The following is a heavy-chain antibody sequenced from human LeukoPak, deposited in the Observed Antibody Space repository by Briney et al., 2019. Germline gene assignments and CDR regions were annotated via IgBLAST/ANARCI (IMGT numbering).Heavy chain of an antibody. J-gene: IGHJ4*02. Sequence: ASETLSFTCTVSGYSISSGYYWGWIRQPPGKGLEWIGSIYLSGNTYYNPSLKSRVTISVDTSNNQFSMKLSSVTAADTAVYYCARDAYYYDSSGYYVFDYWGQGTLVTVSS. CDR3: ARDAYYYDSSGYYVFDY. V-gene: IGHV4-38-2*02. CDR1: GYSISSGYY. CDR2: IYLSGNT. D-gene: IGHD3-22*01.